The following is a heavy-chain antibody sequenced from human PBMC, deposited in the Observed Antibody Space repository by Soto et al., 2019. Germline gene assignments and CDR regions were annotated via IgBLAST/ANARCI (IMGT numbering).Heavy chain of an antibody. D-gene: IGHD4-17*01. CDR1: GFTFSSYA. CDR3: ARPQEPGFTVTPFFDY. J-gene: IGHJ4*02. Sequence: PGGSLRLSCAASGFTFSSYAMHWVRQAPGKGLEWVAVISYDGSNKYYADSVKGRFTISRDNSKNTLYLQMNSLRAEDTAVYYCARPQEPGFTVTPFFDYWGQGTLVTVSS. CDR2: ISYDGSNK. V-gene: IGHV3-30-3*01.